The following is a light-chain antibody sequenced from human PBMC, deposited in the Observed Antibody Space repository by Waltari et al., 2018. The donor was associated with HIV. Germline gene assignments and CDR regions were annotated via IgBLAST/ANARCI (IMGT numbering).Light chain of an antibody. CDR2: GAS. V-gene: IGKV1-39*01. J-gene: IGKJ2*01. CDR1: QTVTGY. Sequence: DIQMTQSPSSLSASVGDRVNLTCRASQTVTGYLNWYQQKSGRAPNLLIYGASTLQSGVPSRFSGSGSVTDYTLTISSLQPEDFATYFCQQSYSIPYTFGLGTKLEIK. CDR3: QQSYSIPYT.